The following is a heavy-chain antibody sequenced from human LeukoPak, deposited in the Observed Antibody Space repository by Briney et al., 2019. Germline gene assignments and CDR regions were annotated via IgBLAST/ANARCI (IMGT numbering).Heavy chain of an antibody. CDR1: GGSISSYY. J-gene: IGHJ4*02. CDR2: IYISGST. Sequence: SETLSLTCTVSGGSISSYYRTWIRQPAGKGLEWIGRIYISGSTNYNPSLKSRVTMSVDTSKNQFSLKLSSVTAADTAVYYCARDRDYYGSGSYDYWGQGTLVTVSS. CDR3: ARDRDYYGSGSYDY. D-gene: IGHD3-10*01. V-gene: IGHV4-4*07.